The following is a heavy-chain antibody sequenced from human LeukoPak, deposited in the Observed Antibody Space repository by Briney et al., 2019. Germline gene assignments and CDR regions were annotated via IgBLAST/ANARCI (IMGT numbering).Heavy chain of an antibody. V-gene: IGHV1-69*13. Sequence: VASVKVSCKTSGYSFTSYAMSWVRQAPGQGLEWMGGIIPIFGTANYAQKFQGRVTITADESTSTAYMELSSLRSEDTAVYYCARDLRSYGYQVWDYWGQGTLVTVSS. CDR2: IIPIFGTA. D-gene: IGHD5-18*01. CDR3: ARDLRSYGYQVWDY. J-gene: IGHJ4*02. CDR1: GYSFTSYA.